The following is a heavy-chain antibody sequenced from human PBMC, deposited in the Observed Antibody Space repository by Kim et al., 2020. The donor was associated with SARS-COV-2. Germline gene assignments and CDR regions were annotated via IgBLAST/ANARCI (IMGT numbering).Heavy chain of an antibody. CDR2: ITYDGSNR. CDR1: GFMFSDYA. Sequence: GGSLRLSCAASGFMFSDYAIHWVRQAPGMGLEWVAVITYDGSNRYYADSIKGRFTISRDNSKNTLYLQMNSLRSEDTALYYCARETDGFDFWGQGTLVTV. V-gene: IGHV3-30-3*01. CDR3: ARETDGFDF. J-gene: IGHJ4*02.